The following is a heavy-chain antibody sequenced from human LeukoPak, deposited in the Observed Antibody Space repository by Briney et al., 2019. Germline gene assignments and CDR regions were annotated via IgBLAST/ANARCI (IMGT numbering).Heavy chain of an antibody. V-gene: IGHV1-2*02. Sequence: ASVKVSCKASGYTFTGYYMHWVRQAPGQGLEWMGWIDPDSGGTHYAQKFQGRVTMTRDTSISTAYMELSRLRSDDTAVFYCARAGEGYTYWGQGTLVTVSS. CDR1: GYTFTGYY. CDR2: IDPDSGGT. CDR3: ARAGEGYTY. D-gene: IGHD5-24*01. J-gene: IGHJ4*02.